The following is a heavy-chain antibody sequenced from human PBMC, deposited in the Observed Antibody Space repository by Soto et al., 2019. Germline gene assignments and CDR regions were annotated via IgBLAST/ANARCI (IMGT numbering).Heavy chain of an antibody. CDR1: GGSISSGDYY. Sequence: SETLSLTCTVSGGSISSGDYYWSWIRQPPGKGLEWIGYIYYSGSTYYNPSLKSRVTISVDTSKNQFSLKLSSVTAADTAVYYCARDSLYSYGYSYFDYWGQGTLVTVSP. CDR3: ARDSLYSYGYSYFDY. V-gene: IGHV4-30-4*01. J-gene: IGHJ4*02. CDR2: IYYSGST. D-gene: IGHD5-18*01.